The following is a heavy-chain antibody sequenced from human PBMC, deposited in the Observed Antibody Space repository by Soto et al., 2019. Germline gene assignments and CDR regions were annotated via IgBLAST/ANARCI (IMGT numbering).Heavy chain of an antibody. Sequence: GASVKVSCKASGYTFTGYYMHWVRQAPGQGLEWMGWINPNSGGTNYAQKFQGWVTMTRDTSISTAYMELSRLRSEDTAVYYCGRARTRDNWSGYSPVDNWGEVTMVT. J-gene: IGHJ3*02. CDR1: GYTFTGYY. CDR3: GRARTRDNWSGYSPVDN. V-gene: IGHV1-2*04. D-gene: IGHD3-3*01. CDR2: INPNSGGT.